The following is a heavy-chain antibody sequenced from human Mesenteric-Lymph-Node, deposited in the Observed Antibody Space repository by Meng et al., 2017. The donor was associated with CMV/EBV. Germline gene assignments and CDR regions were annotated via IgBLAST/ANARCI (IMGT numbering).Heavy chain of an antibody. Sequence: GESLKISCAASGFTFISYWMHWVRQAPGRGLVWVSRINPDGSTTYYADSVKGRFTISRDNAKNTVYLQMNSLRAEDTAVYYCARTFYGSGSPIDYWGQGTLVTVSS. J-gene: IGHJ4*02. D-gene: IGHD3-10*01. CDR1: GFTFISYW. V-gene: IGHV3-74*01. CDR2: INPDGSTT. CDR3: ARTFYGSGSPIDY.